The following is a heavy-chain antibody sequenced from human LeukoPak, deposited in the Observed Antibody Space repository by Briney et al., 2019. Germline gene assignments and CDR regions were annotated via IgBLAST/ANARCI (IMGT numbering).Heavy chain of an antibody. Sequence: SETLSLTCPVSGASISSSYWSWIRQPPGRGLEWIGYIDHSGSSDYNPSLKSRVTMSVDTSKNQFSLKVSSVTAADTAVYYCARGRNWFDPWGQGTPVTVSS. V-gene: IGHV4-59*01. J-gene: IGHJ5*02. CDR3: ARGRNWFDP. CDR2: IDHSGSS. CDR1: GASISSSY.